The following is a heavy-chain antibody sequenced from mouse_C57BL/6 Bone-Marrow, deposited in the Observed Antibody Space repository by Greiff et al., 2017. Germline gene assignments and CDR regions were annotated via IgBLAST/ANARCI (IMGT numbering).Heavy chain of an antibody. CDR2: INPSSGYT. CDR3: ARRRKLGRGYAMDY. D-gene: IGHD4-1*01. CDR1: GYTFTSYT. V-gene: IGHV1-4*01. Sequence: VQLVESGAELARPGASVKMSCKASGYTFTSYTMHWVKQRPGQGLEWIGYINPSSGYTKYNQKFKDKATLTADKSSSTAYMQLSSLTSEDSAVYYCARRRKLGRGYAMDYWGQGTSVTVSS. J-gene: IGHJ4*01.